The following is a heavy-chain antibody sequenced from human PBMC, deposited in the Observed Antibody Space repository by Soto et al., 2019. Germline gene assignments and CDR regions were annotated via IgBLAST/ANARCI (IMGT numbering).Heavy chain of an antibody. CDR3: ARVAGWSSPLNWFDP. D-gene: IGHD6-19*01. Sequence: PSETLSLTCTVSGGSIRSGGYYWSWIRQHPGKGLEWIGYIYYSGSTYYNPSLKSRVTISVDTSKNQFSLKLSSVTAADTAVYYCARVAGWSSPLNWFDPWGQGTLVTVSS. V-gene: IGHV4-31*03. CDR1: GGSIRSGGYY. CDR2: IYYSGST. J-gene: IGHJ5*02.